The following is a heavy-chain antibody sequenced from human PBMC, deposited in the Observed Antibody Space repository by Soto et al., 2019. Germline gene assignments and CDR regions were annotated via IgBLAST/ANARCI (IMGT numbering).Heavy chain of an antibody. CDR3: ARGEEFSSSWYYYYGMDV. Sequence: GESLKVSCKGAGCSFTSYWSSWVRQMPGKGLEWMGRIDPSDSYTNYSPSFQGHVTISADKSISTAYLQWSSLKASDTAMYYCARGEEFSSSWYYYYGMDVWGQGTTVTVSS. D-gene: IGHD6-13*01. J-gene: IGHJ6*02. CDR1: GCSFTSYW. V-gene: IGHV5-10-1*01. CDR2: IDPSDSYT.